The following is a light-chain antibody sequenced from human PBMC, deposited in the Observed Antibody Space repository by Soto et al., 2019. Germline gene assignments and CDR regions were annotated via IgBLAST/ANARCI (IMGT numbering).Light chain of an antibody. J-gene: IGKJ1*01. CDR3: QQSYSTPRT. V-gene: IGKV1-39*01. CDR1: QSISSY. Sequence: DIQMTQSPSSLSASVGDRVTISCRASQSISSYLNWYQQKPGKAPKLLIYAASSLQSGVPSRFSGSKSGTDFTLTISSLQPEDFATYYCQQSYSTPRTFGQGTKVYIK. CDR2: AAS.